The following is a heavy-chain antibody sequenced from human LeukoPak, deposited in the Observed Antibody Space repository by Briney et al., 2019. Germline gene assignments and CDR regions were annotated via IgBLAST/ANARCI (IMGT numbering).Heavy chain of an antibody. V-gene: IGHV1-8*03. Sequence: ASVKLSCTPSGYTFTRYDPNWVRQATGQGLEWMGWMNPNSGNTGYAQKFQGRVTITADESTSTAYMELSSLRAEDTALDYCAREGPLRHFDYWGQGTLVTVSS. CDR1: GYTFTRYD. CDR2: MNPNSGNT. J-gene: IGHJ4*02. CDR3: AREGPLRHFDY.